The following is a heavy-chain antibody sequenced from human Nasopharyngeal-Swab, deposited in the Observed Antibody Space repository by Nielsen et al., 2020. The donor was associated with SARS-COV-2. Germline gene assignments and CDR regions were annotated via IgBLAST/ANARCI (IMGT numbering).Heavy chain of an antibody. CDR2: IYHSGST. CDR3: AREGNWNSRWFDP. CDR1: GYSISSGYY. Sequence: SETLSLTCTVSGYSISSGYYWGWIRQPPGKGLEWIGSIYHSGSTYYNPSLKSRVTISVDTSKNQFSLKLSSVTAADTAVYYCAREGNWNSRWFDPWGQGTLVTVSS. V-gene: IGHV4-38-2*02. J-gene: IGHJ5*02. D-gene: IGHD1-20*01.